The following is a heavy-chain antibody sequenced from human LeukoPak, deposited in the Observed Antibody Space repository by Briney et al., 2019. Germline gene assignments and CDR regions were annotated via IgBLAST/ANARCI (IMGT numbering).Heavy chain of an antibody. V-gene: IGHV1-46*01. CDR1: GYTFTSYH. CDR3: ARTGTRLSSYIDY. J-gene: IGHJ4*02. D-gene: IGHD3-10*01. Sequence: GASVKVSCKASGYTFTSYHIHWIRQAPGQGLESMGMISPSAGTTSYAQNFQGRVTMTRDTSTSPAYMELSSLRSEDTAVYYCARTGTRLSSYIDYWGQGTLVTVSS. CDR2: ISPSAGTT.